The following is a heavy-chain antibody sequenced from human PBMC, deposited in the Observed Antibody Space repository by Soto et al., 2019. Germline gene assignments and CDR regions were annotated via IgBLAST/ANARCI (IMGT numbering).Heavy chain of an antibody. V-gene: IGHV1-18*04. CDR2: ISAYNGNR. Sequence: ASVKVSCKTYGYTFTSYGISWVRQAPGQGLDWMAWISAYNGNRNYAQKFQGRVTMTTETSTSTAYMELRSLRSDDTAVYYCARGPPGDYYDSSGYYYPFDYWGQGTLVTVSS. J-gene: IGHJ4*02. CDR1: GYTFTSYG. CDR3: ARGPPGDYYDSSGYYYPFDY. D-gene: IGHD3-22*01.